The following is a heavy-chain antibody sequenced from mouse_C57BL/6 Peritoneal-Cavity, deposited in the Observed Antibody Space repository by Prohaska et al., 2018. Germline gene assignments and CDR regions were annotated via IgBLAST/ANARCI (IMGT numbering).Heavy chain of an antibody. V-gene: IGHV11-2*01. Sequence: EVQLLETGGGLVQPGGSRGLSCEGSGFTFSGFWMSWVRQTPGKTVAWIGDINSDGSAINYAPSIKDRFTIFRDNDKSTLYLQMSNVRSEDTATYFCMRYGNYWYFDVWGTGTTVTVSS. CDR1: GFTFSGFW. D-gene: IGHD2-1*01. CDR3: MRYGNYWYFDV. J-gene: IGHJ1*03. CDR2: INSDGSAI.